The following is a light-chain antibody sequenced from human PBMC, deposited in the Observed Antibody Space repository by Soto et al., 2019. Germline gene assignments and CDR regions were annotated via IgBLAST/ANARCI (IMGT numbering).Light chain of an antibody. CDR2: AAS. Sequence: DIQMTQTPSSQSASVGDRVTITCRASQGISNYLAWYQQKPGKVPKLLIYAASTLQSGVPSRFSGSGSGTDFTLTISSLQPADVATYYCQKYNSAPWTFGQGTKVEIK. V-gene: IGKV1-27*01. CDR1: QGISNY. J-gene: IGKJ1*01. CDR3: QKYNSAPWT.